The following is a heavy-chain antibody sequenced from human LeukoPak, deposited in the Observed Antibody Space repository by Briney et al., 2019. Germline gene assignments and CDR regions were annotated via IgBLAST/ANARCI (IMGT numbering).Heavy chain of an antibody. Sequence: SETLSLTCTVSGYSISSGYYWGWIRQPPGKGLEWIGNIFHSGGTYYSPSLKSRVTISVDTSKNQFSLKLRSVTATDTAMYYCARISIYWGSDYWGQGTLVTVSS. D-gene: IGHD2-21*01. CDR2: IFHSGGT. J-gene: IGHJ4*02. CDR3: ARISIYWGSDY. CDR1: GYSISSGYY. V-gene: IGHV4-38-2*02.